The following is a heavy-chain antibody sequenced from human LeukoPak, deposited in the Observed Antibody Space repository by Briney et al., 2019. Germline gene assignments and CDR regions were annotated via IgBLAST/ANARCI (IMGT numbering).Heavy chain of an antibody. CDR1: GGSISSGSYY. V-gene: IGHV4-61*02. Sequence: SETLSLTCTVSGGSISSGSYYWSWIRQPAGKGLEWIGRIYTSGSTNYNPSLKSRVTISVDTSKNQFSLKLSSVTAADTAVYYCARDPLTPHPNYYDSSGYSGNWFDPWGQGTLVTVSS. CDR2: IYTSGST. CDR3: ARDPLTPHPNYYDSSGYSGNWFDP. J-gene: IGHJ5*02. D-gene: IGHD3-22*01.